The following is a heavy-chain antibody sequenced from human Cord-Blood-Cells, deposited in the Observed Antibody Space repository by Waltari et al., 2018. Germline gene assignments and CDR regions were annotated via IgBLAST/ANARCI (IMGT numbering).Heavy chain of an antibody. CDR3: ARGGACSSTSCYNWFDP. Sequence: QVQLQQWGAGLLKPSETLSLTCAVYGGSFSGYYWSWIRQHPGKGLEWAGESNHSGSTNYARSRKSRVTRAVGASKNQFSLRLGSVTAADPAVYYCARGGACSSTSCYNWFDPWGQGTLVTVSS. D-gene: IGHD2-2*01. CDR2: SNHSGST. V-gene: IGHV4-34*01. CDR1: GGSFSGYY. J-gene: IGHJ5*02.